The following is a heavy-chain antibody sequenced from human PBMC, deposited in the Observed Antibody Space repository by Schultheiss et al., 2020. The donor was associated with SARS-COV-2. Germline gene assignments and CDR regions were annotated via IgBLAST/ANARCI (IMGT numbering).Heavy chain of an antibody. V-gene: IGHV3-74*01. CDR2: INRDGSST. D-gene: IGHD6-19*01. CDR1: GFTFSSYW. J-gene: IGHJ5*02. Sequence: GGSLRLSCAASGFTFSSYWMHWVRQAPGKGLVWVSRINRDGSSTSYADSVKGRFTISRDNAKNTLYLQMNSLRAEDTAVYYCARDRRAVTAHHTSNDNWFDPWGQGTLVTVSS. CDR3: ARDRRAVTAHHTSNDNWFDP.